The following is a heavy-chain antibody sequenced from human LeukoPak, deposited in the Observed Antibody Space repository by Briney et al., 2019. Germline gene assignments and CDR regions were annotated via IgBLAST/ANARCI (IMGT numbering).Heavy chain of an antibody. CDR3: AREIDYGGNSDY. CDR1: GGSISSGSYY. Sequence: PSQTLSLTCTVSGGSISSGSYYWSWIRQPAGKGLEWIGRIYTSGSTNYNPSLKSRVTISVDTPKNQFSLKLSSVTAADTAVYYCAREIDYGGNSDYWGQGTLVTVSS. D-gene: IGHD4-23*01. J-gene: IGHJ4*02. V-gene: IGHV4-61*02. CDR2: IYTSGST.